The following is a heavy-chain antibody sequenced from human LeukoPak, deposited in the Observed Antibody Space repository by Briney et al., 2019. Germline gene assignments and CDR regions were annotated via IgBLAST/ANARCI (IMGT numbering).Heavy chain of an antibody. D-gene: IGHD4-23*01. J-gene: IGHJ4*02. CDR1: GFTFNMYT. Sequence: PGGSLRLSCAASGFTFNMYTMYSVRQAPGKGLEWVSSISSSTTYIYYADSVEGRFTISRDNVKNSLFLQMNSLRAEDTSFYYCARGDNYGGNPPDYWGQGTLVTVSP. CDR2: ISSSTTYI. V-gene: IGHV3-21*01. CDR3: ARGDNYGGNPPDY.